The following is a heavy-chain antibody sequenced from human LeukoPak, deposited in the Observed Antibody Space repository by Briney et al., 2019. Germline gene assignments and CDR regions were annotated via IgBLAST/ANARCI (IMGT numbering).Heavy chain of an antibody. CDR1: GDNFSTYV. Sequence: ASVKVSCKASGDNFSTYVLTWVRQAPGQGLEWMGRIIPTLNVANFAQKFKGRVSIAADKSTNTAHLELNSLRAEDTAVYYCTREGVYSPDPTSYHRLPFDIWGKGTLVIVSS. CDR3: TREGVYSPDPTSYHRLPFDI. D-gene: IGHD3-16*02. J-gene: IGHJ3*02. V-gene: IGHV1-69*04. CDR2: IIPTLNVA.